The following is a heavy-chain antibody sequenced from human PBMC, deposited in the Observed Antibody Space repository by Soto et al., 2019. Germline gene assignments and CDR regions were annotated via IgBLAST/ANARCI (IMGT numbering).Heavy chain of an antibody. Sequence: SETLSLTCTVSGGSISNGNSYWSWICQHPGKGLEWIGYIYFSGSTYYNPSLKSRLTISVDTSKNQFSLKLTSVTAADTAVYYCARYNTTWTPFDYWGQGTLVTVSS. CDR1: GGSISNGNSY. CDR2: IYFSGST. V-gene: IGHV4-31*03. CDR3: ARYNTTWTPFDY. J-gene: IGHJ4*02. D-gene: IGHD2-2*01.